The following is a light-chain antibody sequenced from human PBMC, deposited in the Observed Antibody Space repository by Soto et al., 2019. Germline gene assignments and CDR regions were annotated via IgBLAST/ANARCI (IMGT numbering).Light chain of an antibody. CDR2: SES. V-gene: IGKV1-39*01. Sequence: DIQMTQSPSSLSTSIGDRVTITCRASQRINIYLNWYRQKPGKDPELLIYSESNLQSGVPSRFSGSGSGTDFTLTISGLQSEDFATYYCQQSFSTPTFGQGTRLEIK. CDR1: QRINIY. J-gene: IGKJ5*01. CDR3: QQSFSTPT.